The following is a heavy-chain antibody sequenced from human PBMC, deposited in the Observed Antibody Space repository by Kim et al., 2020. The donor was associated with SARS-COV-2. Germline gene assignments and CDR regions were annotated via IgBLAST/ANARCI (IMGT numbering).Heavy chain of an antibody. V-gene: IGHV4-39*01. D-gene: IGHD2-15*01. CDR3: ARRSHLGKAVDC. J-gene: IGHJ4*02. Sequence: YYNPPRKSRVTIAVDTSKDQFALMLSSVTGADTSVYYCARRSHLGKAVDCWGQGTLVTVSS.